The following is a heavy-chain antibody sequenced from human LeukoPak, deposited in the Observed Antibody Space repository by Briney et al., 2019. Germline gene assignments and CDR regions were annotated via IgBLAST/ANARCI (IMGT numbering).Heavy chain of an antibody. CDR1: GFTFSSYW. Sequence: PGGSLRLSCAASGFTFSSYWMNWVRQAPGKGLEWVANINQDGSEKYYVDSVKGRFTISRDNARKSLYLQMNSLRAEDTAVYYCVGSSWYDAEYYFDYWGQGTPDTGSS. D-gene: IGHD6-13*01. CDR2: INQDGSEK. CDR3: VGSSWYDAEYYFDY. J-gene: IGHJ4*02. V-gene: IGHV3-7*01.